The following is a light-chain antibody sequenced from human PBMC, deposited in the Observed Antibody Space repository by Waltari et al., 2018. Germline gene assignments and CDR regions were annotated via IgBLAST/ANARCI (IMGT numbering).Light chain of an antibody. CDR2: AAS. CDR1: QSISSY. J-gene: IGKJ1*01. Sequence: DIQMTQSPSSLSASVGDRVTITCLASQSISSYLNWYQQKPGKAPKLLIYAASSLQSGVPSRFSGSGSGTDFTLTISSLQPEDFATYYCQQSYSTPGTFGQATKVEIK. CDR3: QQSYSTPGT. V-gene: IGKV1-39*01.